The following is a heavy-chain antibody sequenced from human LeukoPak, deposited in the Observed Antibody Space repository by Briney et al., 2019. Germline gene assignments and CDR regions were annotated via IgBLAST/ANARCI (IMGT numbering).Heavy chain of an antibody. J-gene: IGHJ4*02. V-gene: IGHV4-59*01. CDR2: IYYSGST. CDR3: ARVRDFWSGYDY. CDR1: GGSISSYY. Sequence: SSETLSLTCTVSGGSISSYYWSWIRQPPGKGLEWIGYIYYSGSTNYNPSLKSRVTISVDTSKNQFSLKLSSVTAADTAVYYCARVRDFWSGYDYWGQGTLVTVSS. D-gene: IGHD3-3*01.